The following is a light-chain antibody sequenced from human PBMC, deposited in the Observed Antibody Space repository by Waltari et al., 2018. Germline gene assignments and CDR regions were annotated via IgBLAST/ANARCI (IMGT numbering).Light chain of an antibody. J-gene: IGKJ2*01. CDR3: QQYETYST. Sequence: AIQLTQSPSSLSASVGDRVTITCRASQGINSALAWYQQKPGKAPKLLIYDASSLESGVPSRFSGSGFGTNFTLTISSLQPDDFATYYCQQYETYSTFGQGTKLEIK. CDR2: DAS. CDR1: QGINSA. V-gene: IGKV1-13*02.